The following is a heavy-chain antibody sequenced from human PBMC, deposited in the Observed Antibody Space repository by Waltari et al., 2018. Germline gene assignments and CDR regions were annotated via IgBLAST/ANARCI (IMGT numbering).Heavy chain of an antibody. CDR1: GGPISRSSSYY. D-gene: IGHD2-8*02. V-gene: IGHV4-39*01. CDR3: SRSPAVVYPKIDP. CDR2: LYYNQTT. J-gene: IGHJ5*02. Sequence: LQLQESGPGLVKPSETLSLTCTVSGGPISRSSSYYWRWIRQPPGKGLEWIVSLYYNQTTYSDPSLRSLVTISAYTPKTQVSLRLNSVTAADTAVYFCSRSPAVVYPKIDPWGQGTLVTVSS.